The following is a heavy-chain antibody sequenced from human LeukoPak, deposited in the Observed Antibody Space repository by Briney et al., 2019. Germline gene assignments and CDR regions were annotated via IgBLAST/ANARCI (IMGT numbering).Heavy chain of an antibody. Sequence: GGSLRLSCEASGFTFSRYWMHWVRQAPGKGLMWVSRINSDGSATTYADFVKGRFTISRDNAKNTLYLQMNSLRAEDTAVYYCASPGYDILTPLDYWGQGTLVTVSS. CDR3: ASPGYDILTPLDY. V-gene: IGHV3-74*03. J-gene: IGHJ4*02. CDR2: INSDGSAT. D-gene: IGHD3-9*01. CDR1: GFTFSRYW.